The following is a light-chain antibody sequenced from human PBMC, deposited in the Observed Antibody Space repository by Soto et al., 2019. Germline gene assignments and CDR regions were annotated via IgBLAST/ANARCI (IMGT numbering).Light chain of an antibody. Sequence: EIVLTQSPGTLSLSPGDGATLSCRASQSVSSGYLAWYQQKPGQAPRLLIYGASRRAGGIPDRFRGSGSGTDFTLSISRLEPEDFAVYWCQHYGNSPTFGQGTRVHIK. CDR1: QSVSSGY. J-gene: IGKJ1*01. CDR2: GAS. CDR3: QHYGNSPT. V-gene: IGKV3-20*01.